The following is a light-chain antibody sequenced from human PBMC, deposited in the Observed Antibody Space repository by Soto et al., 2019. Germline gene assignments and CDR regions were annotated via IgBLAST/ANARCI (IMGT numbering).Light chain of an antibody. J-gene: IGKJ4*01. CDR2: KAS. CDR1: QSISSW. Sequence: DIQMTHSPSTLSASVGDRVIITCRASQSISSWLAWYQQKPGKAPKLLIYKASSLQSGVPSRFSGSGSGTDFTLTISSLQPEDFATYYCLQDYNYPLTFGGGTKVDIK. V-gene: IGKV1-5*03. CDR3: LQDYNYPLT.